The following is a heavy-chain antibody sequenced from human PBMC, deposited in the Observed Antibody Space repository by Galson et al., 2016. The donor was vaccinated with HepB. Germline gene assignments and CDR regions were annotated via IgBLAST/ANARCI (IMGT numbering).Heavy chain of an antibody. V-gene: IGHV3-15*01. Sequence: SLRLSCAASGFTFSSAWMTWVRQAPGKGLEWVGRIKSITYGGTIDYAAPVTGRSTISRDDSKTTLFLQMNSLRTEDTAIYYCVRLRSAAGFGDVWGQGTTVTVSS. D-gene: IGHD6-13*01. CDR1: GFTFSSAW. CDR3: VRLRSAAGFGDV. CDR2: IKSITYGGTI. J-gene: IGHJ6*02.